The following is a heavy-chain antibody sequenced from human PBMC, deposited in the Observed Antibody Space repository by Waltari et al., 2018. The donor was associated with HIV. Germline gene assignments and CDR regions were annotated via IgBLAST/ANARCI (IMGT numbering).Heavy chain of an antibody. CDR3: AGETRFDGDYVKYFDL. J-gene: IGHJ4*02. CDR1: GYRFTDYY. CDR2: SNPSTGDT. Sequence: QVLLVQSGAGVKKPGASLKVSCKASGYRFTDYYIHWVRQDPGQGLEWMGWSNPSTGDTRNEQRFRGRCTMTMDPSSNPVYLELSRLRSDDTATYYCAGETRFDGDYVKYFDLWVQGALVTVSS. V-gene: IGHV1-2*02. D-gene: IGHD4-17*01.